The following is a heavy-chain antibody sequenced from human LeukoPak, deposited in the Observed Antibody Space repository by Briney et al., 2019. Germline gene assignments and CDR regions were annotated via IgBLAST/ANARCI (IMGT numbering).Heavy chain of an antibody. CDR2: INKDGSEI. Sequence: GGSLRLSCAASGFTFSNYWMSWVRQAPGKGLEWVAHINKDGSEIYYVDSVKGRFTISRDNAKSSLSLQMNSLRVEDTAVYYCARDKVTYWGQGILVTVSS. CDR3: ARDKVTY. V-gene: IGHV3-7*01. J-gene: IGHJ4*02. CDR1: GFTFSNYW.